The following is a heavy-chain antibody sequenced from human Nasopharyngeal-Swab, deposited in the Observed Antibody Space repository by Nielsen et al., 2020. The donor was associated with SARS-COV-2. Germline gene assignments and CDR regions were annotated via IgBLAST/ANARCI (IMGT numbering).Heavy chain of an antibody. CDR2: ITRSGDAT. CDR1: GFTFSSYT. D-gene: IGHD3-16*01. V-gene: IGHV3-23*01. CDR3: AKDGVRLNGIDV. Sequence: GESLKISCGASGFTFSSYTMSWVRQAPGRGLEWVSAITRSGDATNYADSVRGRFTISRDNSKSTLYLQMNSLRAEDTAEYFCAKDGVRLNGIDVWGQGTTVTVSS. J-gene: IGHJ6*02.